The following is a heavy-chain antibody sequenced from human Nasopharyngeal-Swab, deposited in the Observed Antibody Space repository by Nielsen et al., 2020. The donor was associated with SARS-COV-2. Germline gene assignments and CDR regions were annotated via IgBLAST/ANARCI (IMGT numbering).Heavy chain of an antibody. V-gene: IGHV1-46*01. CDR3: TIGGNSYGYGYYYGMDV. CDR1: GYTFTSYY. D-gene: IGHD5-18*01. Sequence: ASVKVSCKASGYTFTSYYMHWVRQAPGQGLEWMGIINPSGGSTSYAQKFQGRVTMTRDTSTSTVYMELSSLRSEDTAVYYCTIGGNSYGYGYYYGMDVWGQGTTVTVS. CDR2: INPSGGST. J-gene: IGHJ6*02.